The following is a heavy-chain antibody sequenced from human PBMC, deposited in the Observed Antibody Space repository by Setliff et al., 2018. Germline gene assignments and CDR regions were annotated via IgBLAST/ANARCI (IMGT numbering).Heavy chain of an antibody. CDR3: SKLVRFCTRTSCQRLSGDES. CDR1: GYSFNDYG. J-gene: IGHJ5*02. D-gene: IGHD2-2*01. CDR2: VIPYTGKT. V-gene: IGHV1-18*01. Sequence: ASVKVSCKASGYSFNDYGVNWVRQAPGQGLEWVGWVIPYTGKTYYAPKFEGRVIMTTDSSTTTAYLDLRSLRSDDTATYRCSKLVRFCTRTSCQRLSGDESWGQGTVVTVSS.